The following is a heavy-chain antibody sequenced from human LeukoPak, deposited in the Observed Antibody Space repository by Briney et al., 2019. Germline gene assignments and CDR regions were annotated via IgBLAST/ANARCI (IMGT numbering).Heavy chain of an antibody. Sequence: PSETLSLTCTVSGGSISSYCWSWIRQPPGKGLEWIGYIYYSGSTNYNPSLKSRVTISVDTSKNQFSLKLSSVTAADTAVYYCARGPLDPFNFDYWGQGTLVTVSS. CDR3: ARGPLDPFNFDY. V-gene: IGHV4-59*01. J-gene: IGHJ4*02. CDR2: IYYSGST. CDR1: GGSISSYC.